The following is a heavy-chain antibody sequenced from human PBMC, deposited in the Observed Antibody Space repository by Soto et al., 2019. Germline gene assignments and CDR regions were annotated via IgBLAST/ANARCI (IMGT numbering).Heavy chain of an antibody. V-gene: IGHV3-23*01. CDR1: GFTFSSYT. Sequence: EVQLLESGGGLVQPGGSLRLSCAASGFTFSSYTMSWVRQAPGKGLEWVSTISSSYSTYYADSVKGRFTISRDNSKNTLCLQMNSLRAEDTATYYCAKWDYWGQGTLVTVSS. CDR3: AKWDY. J-gene: IGHJ4*02. CDR2: ISSSYST.